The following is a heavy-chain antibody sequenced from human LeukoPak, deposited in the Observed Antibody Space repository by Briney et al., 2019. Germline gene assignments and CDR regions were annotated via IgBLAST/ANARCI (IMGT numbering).Heavy chain of an antibody. D-gene: IGHD6-19*01. CDR1: GYTFTGYY. J-gene: IGHJ4*02. V-gene: IGHV1-2*02. Sequence: GASVKVSCKASGYTFTGYYMHWVRQAPGQGLEWMGWINPNSGGTNYAQKFQGRVTMTRDTSISTAYMELSRLRSDGTAVYYCARDGLILHSSGWSDPYFDYWGQGTLVTVSS. CDR3: ARDGLILHSSGWSDPYFDY. CDR2: INPNSGGT.